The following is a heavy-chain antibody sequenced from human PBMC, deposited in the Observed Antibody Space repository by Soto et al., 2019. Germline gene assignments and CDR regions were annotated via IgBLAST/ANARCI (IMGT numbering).Heavy chain of an antibody. V-gene: IGHV3-48*03. D-gene: IGHD2-21*02. J-gene: IGHJ4*02. Sequence: PGGSLRLSCAASGFTLSTYEMNWVRQAPGKGLEWVSYIRGSGSSVYYADSVKGRFIISRDTARDSLYLQMNSLRAEDTAVYYCARGGFCTSVACHSTLLDYWGQGTLVTVSS. CDR3: ARGGFCTSVACHSTLLDY. CDR1: GFTLSTYE. CDR2: IRGSGSSV.